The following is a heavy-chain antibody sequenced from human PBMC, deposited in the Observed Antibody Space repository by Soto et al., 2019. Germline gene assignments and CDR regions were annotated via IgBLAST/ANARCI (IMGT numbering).Heavy chain of an antibody. CDR2: INAGNGNT. V-gene: IGHV1-3*01. CDR1: GYTFTSYA. J-gene: IGHJ4*02. CDR3: ARDRVMAVAGLFDY. Sequence: ASVKVSCKASGYTFTSYAMHWVRQAPGQRLEWMGWINAGNGNTKYSQKFQARVTITRDTSASTAYMELSSLRSEDTAVYYCARDRVMAVAGLFDYWGQGTLVTVSS. D-gene: IGHD6-19*01.